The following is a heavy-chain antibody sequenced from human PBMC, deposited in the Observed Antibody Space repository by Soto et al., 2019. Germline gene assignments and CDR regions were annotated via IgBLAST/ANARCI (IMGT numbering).Heavy chain of an antibody. CDR1: GGTFSSYA. CDR2: IIPIFGTA. V-gene: IGHV1-69*01. D-gene: IGHD2-2*01. J-gene: IGHJ5*02. CDR3: ASRPGGGYCSSTSCYGWFDP. Sequence: QVQLVQSGAEVKKPGSSVKVSCKASGGTFSSYAISWVRQAPGQGLEWMGGIIPIFGTANYAQKFQGRVTITADESTSTAYMELSSLRSEDTAVYYWASRPGGGYCSSTSCYGWFDPWGQGTLVTVSS.